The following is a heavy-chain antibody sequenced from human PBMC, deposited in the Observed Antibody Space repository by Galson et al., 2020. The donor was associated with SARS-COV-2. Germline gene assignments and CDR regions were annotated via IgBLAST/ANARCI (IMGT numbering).Heavy chain of an antibody. CDR1: GGSFSSYG. CDR3: ARDLLDNYHYNGMDV. CDR2: IIPIFGKV. D-gene: IGHD2-15*01. J-gene: IGHJ6*02. V-gene: IGHV1-69*13. Sequence: SVKVSCKASGGSFSSYGISWVRQAPGQGLEWMGGIIPIFGKVNYAQKFQGRVTITADASTRTAYMEVSRLRSEDTTTYYCARDLLDNYHYNGMDVWGQGASVTVSS.